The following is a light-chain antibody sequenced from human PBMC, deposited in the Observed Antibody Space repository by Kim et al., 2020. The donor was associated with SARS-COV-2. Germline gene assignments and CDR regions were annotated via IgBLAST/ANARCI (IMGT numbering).Light chain of an antibody. Sequence: GQRVTIPCSETHSNIGTNYVYWYQQLPGTAPKLLISRNRQRPSGVPDRFSGSRSDTAASLAISGLRSDDEGDYYCAAWDDSLSGWVFGRGTKLTVL. CDR2: RNR. J-gene: IGLJ3*02. V-gene: IGLV1-47*01. CDR3: AAWDDSLSGWV. CDR1: HSNIGTNY.